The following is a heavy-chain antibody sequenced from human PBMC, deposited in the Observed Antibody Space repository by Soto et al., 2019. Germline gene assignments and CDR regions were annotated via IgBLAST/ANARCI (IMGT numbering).Heavy chain of an antibody. CDR1: GFTFSIYS. CDR2: ISSSSTI. D-gene: IGHD3-3*01. CDR3: ARLVRDFWSGPYYYGIDV. V-gene: IGHV3-48*02. Sequence: GGSLRLSCVASGFTFSIYSMNWVRHAPGKGLEWVSYISSSSTIYYADSVKGRFTISRDNAKNSLYLQMNSLRDEDTAVYYCARLVRDFWSGPYYYGIDVWGQGTTVTVSS. J-gene: IGHJ6*02.